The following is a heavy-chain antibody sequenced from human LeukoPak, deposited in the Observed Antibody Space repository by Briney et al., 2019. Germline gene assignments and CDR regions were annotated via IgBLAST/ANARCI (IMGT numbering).Heavy chain of an antibody. D-gene: IGHD3-3*01. CDR2: INHSGST. CDR1: GGSFSGYY. V-gene: IGHV4-34*01. J-gene: IGHJ4*02. CDR3: ARLGAGPTYYDFWSGYSSFYFDY. Sequence: SETLSLTCAVYGGSFSGYYWSWIRQPPGKGLEWIGEINHSGSTNYNPSLKSRVTISVDTSKNQFSLKLSSVTAADTAVYYCARLGAGPTYYDFWSGYSSFYFDYWGQGTLVTVSS.